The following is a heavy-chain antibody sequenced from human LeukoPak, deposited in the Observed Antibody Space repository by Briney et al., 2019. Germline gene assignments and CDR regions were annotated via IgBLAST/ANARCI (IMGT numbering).Heavy chain of an antibody. D-gene: IGHD3-3*01. CDR2: INHSGST. CDR1: GGSFSGYY. V-gene: IGHV4-34*01. J-gene: IGHJ4*02. CDR3: ARLGAGPTYYDFWSGYSSFYFDY. Sequence: SETLSLTCAVYGGSFSGYYWSWIRQPPGKGLEWIGEINHSGSTNYNPSLKSRVTISVDTSKNQFSLKLSSVTAADTAVYYCARLGAGPTYYDFWSGYSSFYFDYWGQGTLVTVSS.